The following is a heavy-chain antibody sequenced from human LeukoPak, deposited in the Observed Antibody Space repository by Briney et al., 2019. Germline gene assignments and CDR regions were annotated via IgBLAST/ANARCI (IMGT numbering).Heavy chain of an antibody. Sequence: SETLSLTCTVSGESFSHYYWSWLRQTPGKGLEWIGEINHRGTTNYDPSLKSRVAISIDTSRNQFSLQVTSVTAADTAVFYCARGAFHTSSVWFDPWGQGTLVTVSS. CDR3: ARGAFHTSSVWFDP. D-gene: IGHD2-2*01. CDR2: INHRGTT. CDR1: GESFSHYY. V-gene: IGHV4-34*01. J-gene: IGHJ5*02.